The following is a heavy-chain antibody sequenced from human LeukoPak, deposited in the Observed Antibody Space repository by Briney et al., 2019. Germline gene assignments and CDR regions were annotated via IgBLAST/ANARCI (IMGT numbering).Heavy chain of an antibody. CDR3: ARHLVQLERRSDYGMDV. CDR2: IIPIFGTA. Sequence: SVKVSCKASGGTFSSYAISCVRQAPGQGLEWMGGIIPIFGTANYAQKFQGRVTITADESTSTAYMELSSLRSEDTAVYYCARHLVQLERRSDYGMDVWGQGTTVTVSS. V-gene: IGHV1-69*13. CDR1: GGTFSSYA. D-gene: IGHD1-1*01. J-gene: IGHJ6*02.